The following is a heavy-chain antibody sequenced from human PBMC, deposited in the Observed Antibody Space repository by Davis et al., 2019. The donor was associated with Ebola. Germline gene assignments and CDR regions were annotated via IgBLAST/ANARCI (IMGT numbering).Heavy chain of an antibody. Sequence: GGSLRLSCAVSGIIFTSTAMHWVRQAPGKGLEWVAFVRYDGNNKYYADSVKGRFTISRDNSKNTLYLQMNSLRVEDTAVYYCAKAIYCSGGSCNLQFDYWGQGTLVTVSS. CDR1: GIIFTSTA. D-gene: IGHD2-15*01. CDR2: VRYDGNNK. J-gene: IGHJ4*02. V-gene: IGHV3-30*02. CDR3: AKAIYCSGGSCNLQFDY.